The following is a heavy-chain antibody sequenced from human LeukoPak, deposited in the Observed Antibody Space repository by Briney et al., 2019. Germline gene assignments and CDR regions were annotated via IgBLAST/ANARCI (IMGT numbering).Heavy chain of an antibody. CDR1: GFTFSSYG. CDR3: AKDPYSSGPYNWFDP. J-gene: IGHJ5*02. CDR2: IRYDGSNK. D-gene: IGHD6-19*01. Sequence: QPGGSLRLSCAASGFTFSSYGMHWVRQAPGKGLEWVAFIRYDGSNKYYADSVKGRFTISRDNSKNTLYLQMNRLRAEDTAVYYCAKDPYSSGPYNWFDPWGQGTLVTVSS. V-gene: IGHV3-30*02.